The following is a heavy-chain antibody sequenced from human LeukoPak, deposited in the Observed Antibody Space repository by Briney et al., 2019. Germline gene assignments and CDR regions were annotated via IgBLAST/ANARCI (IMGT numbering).Heavy chain of an antibody. D-gene: IGHD3-22*01. J-gene: IGHJ4*02. CDR1: GFTFSSYW. V-gene: IGHV3-7*01. CDR3: ARDSYYYDSSGYFDY. CDR2: IKQDGSEK. Sequence: GGSLRLSCAASGFTFSSYWMSWVRQAPGKGLEWVASIKQDGSEKQYVDSVKGRFTISRDNSKNTLYLQMNSLRAEDTAVYYCARDSYYYDSSGYFDYWGQGTLVTVSS.